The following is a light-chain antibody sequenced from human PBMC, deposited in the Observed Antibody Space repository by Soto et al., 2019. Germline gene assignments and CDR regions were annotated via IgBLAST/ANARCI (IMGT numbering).Light chain of an antibody. CDR3: QRYNNWPLT. V-gene: IGKV3-15*01. Sequence: EIVMTQSPATLSVSPGEGATLSCRASQSVSSNLAWYQHKPGQAPRLLIYDASTRATVIPARFSGSGSGTEFTLTINSLQSEDFAVYYCQRYNNWPLTFGGGTKVDIK. J-gene: IGKJ4*01. CDR1: QSVSSN. CDR2: DAS.